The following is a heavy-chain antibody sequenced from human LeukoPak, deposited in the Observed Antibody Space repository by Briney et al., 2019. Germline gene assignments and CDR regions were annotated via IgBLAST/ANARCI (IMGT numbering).Heavy chain of an antibody. V-gene: IGHV3-23*01. Sequence: GGSLRLSCAVSGFTFGSHAMYWVRQAPGKGLEWLSGISGNAADTYCADSVKGRFTISRDNFRNPVYLQLNSLRAEDTALYYCAKTPGGNSSGRPPGWPTDHWGQGTLVTVSS. J-gene: IGHJ4*02. CDR3: AKTPGGNSSGRPPGWPTDH. CDR1: GFTFGSHA. CDR2: ISGNAADT. D-gene: IGHD6-19*01.